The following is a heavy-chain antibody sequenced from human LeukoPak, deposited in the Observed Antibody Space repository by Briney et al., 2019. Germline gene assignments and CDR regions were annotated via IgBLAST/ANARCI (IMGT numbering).Heavy chain of an antibody. CDR2: ISVSGGRT. J-gene: IGHJ4*02. D-gene: IGHD3-10*01. V-gene: IGHV3-23*01. CDR3: ARNYYDSGSYGGY. Sequence: GGSLRLSCAASGFTFSSYAMNWVRQAPGKGLEWGSGISVSGGRTYYADSVKGRFTISRDNSKSTLYIHMNRLRAEDTAIYSCARNYYDSGSYGGYWGQGTLVTVSS. CDR1: GFTFSSYA.